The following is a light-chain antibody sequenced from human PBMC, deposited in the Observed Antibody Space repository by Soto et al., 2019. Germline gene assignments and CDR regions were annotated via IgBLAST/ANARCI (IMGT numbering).Light chain of an antibody. V-gene: IGKV1-9*01. Sequence: DIQLTQSPSFLSASVGDRVTITCRASQGISSYLAWYQQKPGKGPKLLIYAASTLQSGVPSRFSGSGSGTEFPLTISSLQSEDFATYYCQQLNSYPITFGQGTRLEIK. J-gene: IGKJ5*01. CDR3: QQLNSYPIT. CDR2: AAS. CDR1: QGISSY.